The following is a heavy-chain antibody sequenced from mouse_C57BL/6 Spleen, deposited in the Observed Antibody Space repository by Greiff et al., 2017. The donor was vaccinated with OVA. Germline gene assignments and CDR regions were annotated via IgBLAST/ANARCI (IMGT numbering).Heavy chain of an antibody. CDR2: ISSGSSTI. V-gene: IGHV5-17*01. D-gene: IGHD4-1*01. CDR1: GFTFSDYG. Sequence: EVMLVESGGGLVKPGGSLKLSCAASGFTFSDYGMHWVRQAPEKGLEWVAYISSGSSTIYYADTVKGRFTISRDNAKNTLFLQMTSLRSEDTAMYYCARGWDAWYFDVWGTGTTVTVSS. CDR3: ARGWDAWYFDV. J-gene: IGHJ1*03.